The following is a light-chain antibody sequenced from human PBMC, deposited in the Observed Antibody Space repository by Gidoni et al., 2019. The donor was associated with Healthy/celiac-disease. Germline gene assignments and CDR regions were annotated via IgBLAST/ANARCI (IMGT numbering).Light chain of an antibody. CDR2: AAS. V-gene: IGKV1-8*01. CDR3: QQYYSYPYT. Sequence: AIRMTQSPSSFSASTGDRVTITCRASQGISSYLAWYQQKPGKAPKLLIYAASTLQSEVPSRFSGSGSGTDFTLTISCLQSEDFASYHCQQYYSYPYTFGQGTKLEIK. CDR1: QGISSY. J-gene: IGKJ2*01.